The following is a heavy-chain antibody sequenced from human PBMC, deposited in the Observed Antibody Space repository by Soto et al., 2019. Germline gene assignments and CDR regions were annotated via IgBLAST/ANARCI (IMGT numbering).Heavy chain of an antibody. V-gene: IGHV4-34*01. CDR1: GGYFSCYY. D-gene: IGHD5-12*01. CDR2: INHSGST. CDR3: ARWNWLRSPSLFYYYYGMDV. Sequence: SATMSLTCAVYGGYFSCYYWIWIRHPPGKGLEWIGEINHSGSTNYNPSLKSRVTISVDTSKNQFSLKLSSVTAADTAVYYCARWNWLRSPSLFYYYYGMDVWGQGTTVT. J-gene: IGHJ6*02.